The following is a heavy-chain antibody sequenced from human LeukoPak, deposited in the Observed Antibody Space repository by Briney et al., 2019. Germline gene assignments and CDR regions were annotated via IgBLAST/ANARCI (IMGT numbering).Heavy chain of an antibody. V-gene: IGHV4-4*07. CDR3: ARGHGETYATIWFDP. CDR2: IYSSGST. CDR1: GGSISSYY. J-gene: IGHJ5*02. Sequence: SETLSLTCTVSGGSISSYYWSWIRQPAGKGLEWIGRIYSSGSTTYSPSLKSRVSMSVDTSKNQFSLKLTSVTAADTAVYYCARGHGETYATIWFDPWGQGTLVTVSS. D-gene: IGHD4-17*01.